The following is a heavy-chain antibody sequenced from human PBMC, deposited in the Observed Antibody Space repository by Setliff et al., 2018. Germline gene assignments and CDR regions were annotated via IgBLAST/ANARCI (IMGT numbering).Heavy chain of an antibody. CDR2: VYYNGAA. Sequence: SETLSLTCTVSGGSLSTYYWSWIRQSPGRGLEYIGYVYYNGAADYSPSLKSRVTLSVDTSKNQFSLKLTSVTAADTAVYYCARGGTFRYFYYWGQGTPVTVS. D-gene: IGHD5-12*01. J-gene: IGHJ4*02. CDR1: GGSLSTYY. CDR3: ARGGTFRYFYY. V-gene: IGHV4-59*01.